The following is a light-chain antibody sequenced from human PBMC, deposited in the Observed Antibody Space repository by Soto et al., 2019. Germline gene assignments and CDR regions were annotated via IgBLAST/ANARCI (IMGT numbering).Light chain of an antibody. CDR2: AAS. CDR1: QGIRND. J-gene: IGKJ4*02. CDR3: LQDYDHPLT. V-gene: IGKV1-6*01. Sequence: AIQMTQSPSSLSASVGDRVTITCRASQGIRNDLGWYQQKPGKAPKLLIYAASSLQSGVPSRFSVSVSGTDFTLTISSLQPEDFATYYCLQDYDHPLTFGGGTKVEV.